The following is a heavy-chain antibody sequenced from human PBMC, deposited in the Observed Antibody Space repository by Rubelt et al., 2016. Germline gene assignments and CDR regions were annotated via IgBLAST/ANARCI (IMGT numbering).Heavy chain of an antibody. CDR3: ARPTGASSASGSVLV. CDR1: GYSINNGYY. J-gene: IGHJ4*02. D-gene: IGHD3-10*01. V-gene: IGHV4-38-2*02. CDR2: FFHDGST. Sequence: QVQLQESGPGLVKPSETLSLTCTVSGYSINNGYYWGWIRQPPGKGLEWIASFFHDGSTKYNPSLKSRVTLSEGGSKNQFSLNLSSGTAADTAVYYCARPTGASSASGSVLVWGQGTLVTVSS.